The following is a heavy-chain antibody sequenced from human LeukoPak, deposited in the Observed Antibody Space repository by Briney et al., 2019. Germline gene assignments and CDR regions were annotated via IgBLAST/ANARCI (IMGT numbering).Heavy chain of an antibody. V-gene: IGHV4-4*02. CDR2: IYHSGST. Sequence: SGTLSLTCAVSGGSVSTRNWWSWVRQAPGKGLEWIGEIYHSGSTNYNPSLKSRVTISVDRSTDQVSLQLSSVTAADTAVYYCAREATSSFDYWGQGTLVTVSS. CDR1: GGSVSTRNW. CDR3: AREATSSFDY. J-gene: IGHJ4*02.